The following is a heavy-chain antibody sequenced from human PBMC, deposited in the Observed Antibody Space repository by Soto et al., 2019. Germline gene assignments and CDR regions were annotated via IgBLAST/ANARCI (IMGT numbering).Heavy chain of an antibody. Sequence: ASVKVSCKASGYTFTNYGISWVRQAPGQGLEWMGWISGYNGNTNYAQKLQGRVTMTTDTSTSTAYMELRSLRSDDTAVYYCARDVAAAELDYWGQGTLVTVSS. D-gene: IGHD6-13*01. CDR3: ARDVAAAELDY. CDR2: ISGYNGNT. J-gene: IGHJ4*02. CDR1: GYTFTNYG. V-gene: IGHV1-18*01.